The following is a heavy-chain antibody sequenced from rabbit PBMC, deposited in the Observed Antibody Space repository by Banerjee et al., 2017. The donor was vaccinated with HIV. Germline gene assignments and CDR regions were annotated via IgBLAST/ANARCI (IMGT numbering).Heavy chain of an antibody. D-gene: IGHD2-1*01. CDR3: ARWVSYDDYYYNL. CDR1: GFSFSSGYC. CDR2: IGTSSSGNT. Sequence: QQQLEESGGGLVKPEGSLTLTCKASGFSFSSGYCMCWVRQAPGKGLEWIACIGTSSSGNTYYASWAKGRFTISKTSSTTVTLQMTSLTAADTATYFCARWVSYDDYYYNLWGPGTLVTVS. J-gene: IGHJ6*01. V-gene: IGHV1S45*01.